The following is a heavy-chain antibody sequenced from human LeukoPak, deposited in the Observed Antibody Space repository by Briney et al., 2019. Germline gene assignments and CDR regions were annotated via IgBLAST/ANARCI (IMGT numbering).Heavy chain of an antibody. J-gene: IGHJ4*02. V-gene: IGHV1-69*04. Sequence: ASVKVSCKASGGTFSSYAISWVRQAPGQGLEWMGRIIPILGIANYAQKFQGRVTITADKSTSTAYMELSSLRSEDTAVYYCARRTGYSSGWYGSAFDYWGQGTLVTVSS. CDR1: GGTFSSYA. D-gene: IGHD6-19*01. CDR2: IIPILGIA. CDR3: ARRTGYSSGWYGSAFDY.